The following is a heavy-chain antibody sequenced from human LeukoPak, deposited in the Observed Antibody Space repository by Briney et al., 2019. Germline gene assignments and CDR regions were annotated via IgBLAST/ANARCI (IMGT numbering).Heavy chain of an antibody. V-gene: IGHV4-59*08. CDR2: IHYSGSTDYNPSGST. J-gene: IGHJ6*02. D-gene: IGHD3-10*01. Sequence: SETLSLTCSVSGGSMNNYYWNWIRQPPGMGPEWIGYIHYSGSTDYNPSGSTNYNPSLKNRVLISGDTSKNQLSLRLSSVTAADTAVYYCARRFGAHYGSGRRGDYYGLDVWGQGTTVTVSS. CDR3: ARRFGAHYGSGRRGDYYGLDV. CDR1: GGSMNNYY.